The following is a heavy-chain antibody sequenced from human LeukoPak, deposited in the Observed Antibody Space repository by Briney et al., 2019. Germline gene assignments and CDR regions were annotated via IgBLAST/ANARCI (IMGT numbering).Heavy chain of an antibody. CDR1: GFTVSSNY. V-gene: IGHV3-53*05. CDR2: IYSGGST. Sequence: GGSLRLSCAASGFTVSSNYMSWVRQAPGKGLEWVSVIYSGGSTCYADSVKGRFTISRDNSKNALYLQMNSLRAEDTAVYYCAKETLSGDSFAGGAFDIWGQGTMVTVSS. J-gene: IGHJ3*02. D-gene: IGHD2-21*02. CDR3: AKETLSGDSFAGGAFDI.